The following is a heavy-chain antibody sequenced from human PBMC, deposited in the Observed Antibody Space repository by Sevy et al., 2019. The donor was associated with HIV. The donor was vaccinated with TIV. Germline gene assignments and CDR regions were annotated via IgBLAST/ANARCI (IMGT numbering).Heavy chain of an antibody. J-gene: IGHJ4*02. CDR1: GFTFSSYA. D-gene: IGHD1-26*01. V-gene: IGHV3-23*01. CDR3: AKDPDRGELHVHFDY. Sequence: GGSLRLSCAASGFTFSSYAMSWVRQAPGKGLEWVSAISGSGCSTYYADSVKGRFTISRDNSKNTLYLQMNILRAEDTAVYYCAKDPDRGELHVHFDYWGQGTLVTVSS. CDR2: ISGSGCST.